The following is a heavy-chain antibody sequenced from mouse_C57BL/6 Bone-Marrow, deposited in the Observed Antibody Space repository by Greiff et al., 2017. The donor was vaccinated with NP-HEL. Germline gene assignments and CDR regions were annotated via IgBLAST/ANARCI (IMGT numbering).Heavy chain of an antibody. CDR3: ALYYGSLFDY. CDR1: GYTFTSYW. CDR2: IYPSDSET. V-gene: IGHV1-61*01. Sequence: VQLQQPGAELVRPGSSVKLSCKASGYTFTSYWMDWVKQRPGQGLEWIGNIYPSDSETHYNQKFKDKATLTVDKSSSTAYMQLSSLTSEDSAVYYCALYYGSLFDYWGQGTTLTVSS. D-gene: IGHD1-1*01. J-gene: IGHJ2*01.